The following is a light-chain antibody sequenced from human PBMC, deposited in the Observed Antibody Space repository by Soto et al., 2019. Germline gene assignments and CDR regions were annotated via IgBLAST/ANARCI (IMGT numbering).Light chain of an antibody. CDR1: SSNIGAGYD. CDR3: QSYDSSLSGSKVV. CDR2: GNS. Sequence: QSVLTQPPSVSGAQGQRVTISCTGSSSNIGAGYDVHWYQQLPGTAPKLLIYGNSNRPSGVPDRFSGSKSGTSASLAITGLQAEDEADYYCQSYDSSLSGSKVVFGGGTKLTVL. J-gene: IGLJ2*01. V-gene: IGLV1-40*01.